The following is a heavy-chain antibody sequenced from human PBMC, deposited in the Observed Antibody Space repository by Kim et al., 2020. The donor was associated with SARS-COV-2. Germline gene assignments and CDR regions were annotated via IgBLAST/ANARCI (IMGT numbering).Heavy chain of an antibody. CDR3: AKVLAVACTNYFCY. D-gene: IGHD6-19*01. V-gene: IGHV3-23*01. Sequence: ADSVKGRFTISRDNSKNTLFLLINSLRAEDTAVYYCAKVLAVACTNYFCYWGQGALVTFSS. J-gene: IGHJ4*02.